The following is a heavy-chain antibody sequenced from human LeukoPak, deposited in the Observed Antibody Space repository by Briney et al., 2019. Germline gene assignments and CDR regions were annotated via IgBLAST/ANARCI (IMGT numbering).Heavy chain of an antibody. CDR3: TREARVGNWFDP. D-gene: IGHD2-2*01. J-gene: IGHJ5*02. CDR1: GYTFTDYY. CDR2: INPDNGGT. V-gene: IGHV1-2*02. Sequence: GASVKVSGRASGYTFTDYYIHWVRQAPGQGLEWMGCINPDNGGTNYAQKFQGRVTMTRDTPSRTVYMDLSRLRSDDTAVFYCTREARVGNWFDPWGQGTQVTVSS.